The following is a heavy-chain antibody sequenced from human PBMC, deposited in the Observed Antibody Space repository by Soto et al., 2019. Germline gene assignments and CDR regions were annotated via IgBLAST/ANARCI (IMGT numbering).Heavy chain of an antibody. CDR1: GGSISSYY. J-gene: IGHJ4*02. CDR2: IYYSGST. CDR3: AGGGSCYSRYCYFDY. D-gene: IGHD2-15*01. V-gene: IGHV4-59*01. Sequence: SETLSLTCTVSGGSISSYYWSWIRQPPGKGLEWIGYIYYSGSTNYNPSLKSRVTISVDTSKNQFSLKLSSVTAADTAVYYCAGGGSCYSRYCYFDYWGQGTLVTVSS.